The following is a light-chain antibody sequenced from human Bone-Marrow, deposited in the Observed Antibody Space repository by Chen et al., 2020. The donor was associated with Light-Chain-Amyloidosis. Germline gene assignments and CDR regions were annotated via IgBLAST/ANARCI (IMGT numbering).Light chain of an antibody. CDR2: EVN. J-gene: IGLJ2*01. CDR1: SSDVGAYNY. Sequence: QSALTQPASVSGSPGQSITISCTGTSSDVGAYNYVSWYQQHPGKAPKLMIYEVNKRPSGVPDRFSGSKSGNTASLTVSGLQAEDEADYYCTSYAGGHTLPVFGVGTSLTVL. V-gene: IGLV2-8*01. CDR3: TSYAGGHTLPV.